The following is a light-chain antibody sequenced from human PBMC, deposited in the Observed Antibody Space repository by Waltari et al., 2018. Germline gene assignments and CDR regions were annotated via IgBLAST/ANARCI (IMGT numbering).Light chain of an antibody. V-gene: IGLV1-44*01. Sequence: ELTQPPSASGTPGQTVTISCSGSTSNIGRNAVNWYQKFGGAAPTLLIYHSNLRPSGVPGRFSGSKSGTAASLAISGLQSEDEADYYCAAWDDSVSGPYVVFGGGTKLTVL. CDR3: AAWDDSVSGPYVV. CDR1: TSNIGRNA. CDR2: HSN. J-gene: IGLJ2*01.